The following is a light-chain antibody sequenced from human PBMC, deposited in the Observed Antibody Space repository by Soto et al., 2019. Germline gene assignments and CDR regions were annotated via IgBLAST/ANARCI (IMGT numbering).Light chain of an antibody. J-gene: IGLJ1*01. CDR3: SSYTNINTRACV. Sequence: QSALTQPASVSGSPGQSITISCTGTNGDIGSYNRVSWYQQHPSKAPKLIIYEVTDRPSGVSNRFSGSKSGNTASLTISGLQAEDEAEYYCSSYTNINTRACVFGTGTKVTVL. CDR2: EVT. V-gene: IGLV2-14*01. CDR1: NGDIGSYNR.